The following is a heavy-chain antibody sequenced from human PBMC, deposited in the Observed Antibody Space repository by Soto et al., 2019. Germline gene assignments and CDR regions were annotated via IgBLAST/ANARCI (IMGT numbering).Heavy chain of an antibody. J-gene: IGHJ3*02. CDR1: GGSFSGYY. CDR2: INHSGST. CDR3: ARARIMFFGVVIKDVFAI. Sequence: SETLSLTCAVYGGSFSGYYWSWIRQPPGKGLEWIGEINHSGSTNYNPSLKSRVTISVDTSKNQFSLKLSSVTAADTAVYYCARARIMFFGVVIKDVFAIWGKGSMVTVSS. D-gene: IGHD3-3*01. V-gene: IGHV4-34*01.